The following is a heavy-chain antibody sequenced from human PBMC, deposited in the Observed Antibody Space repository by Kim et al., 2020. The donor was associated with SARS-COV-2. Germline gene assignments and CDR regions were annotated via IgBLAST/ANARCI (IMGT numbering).Heavy chain of an antibody. V-gene: IGHV3-30*04. Sequence: GGSLRLSCAASGFTFSSYAMHWVRQAPGKGLEWVAVISYDGSNKYYADSVKGRFTISRDNSKNTLYLQMNSLRAEDTAVYYCARPYSGSYLNWFDPCGQGTLGTVSS. CDR2: ISYDGSNK. CDR3: ARPYSGSYLNWFDP. CDR1: GFTFSSYA. D-gene: IGHD1-26*01. J-gene: IGHJ5*02.